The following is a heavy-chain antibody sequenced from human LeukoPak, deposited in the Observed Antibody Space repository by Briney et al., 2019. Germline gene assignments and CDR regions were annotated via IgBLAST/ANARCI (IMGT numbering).Heavy chain of an antibody. J-gene: IGHJ4*02. CDR2: ITWDGDVT. D-gene: IGHD6-13*01. CDR3: TKDPAYSSSWYGYFDY. V-gene: IGHV3-43*01. Sequence: TGGSLRLSCAASGFTFHDHSMHWVRQTPGKGLECLSLITWDGDVTYYADSVKGRFTLSRDNSKNSLYLQMHSLRPEDTALYYCTKDPAYSSSWYGYFDYWGQGTLVTVSS. CDR1: GFTFHDHS.